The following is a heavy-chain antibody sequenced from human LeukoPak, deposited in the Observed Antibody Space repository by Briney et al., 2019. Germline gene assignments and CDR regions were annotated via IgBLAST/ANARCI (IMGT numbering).Heavy chain of an antibody. J-gene: IGHJ4*02. CDR1: GFTFSSHW. V-gene: IGHV3-7*03. CDR3: TLSPRKAYYGSGSPFDY. D-gene: IGHD3-10*01. Sequence: GGSLRLSCAASGFTFSSHWMTWVRQAPGKGLEWVANIKLDVSETFYVDSVRGRFTISRDNTRNSLYLQMNSLRAEDTAVYYCTLSPRKAYYGSGSPFDYWGQGTLVTVSS. CDR2: IKLDVSET.